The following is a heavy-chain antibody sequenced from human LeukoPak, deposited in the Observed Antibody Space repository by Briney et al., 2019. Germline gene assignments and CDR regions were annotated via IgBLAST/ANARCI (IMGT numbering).Heavy chain of an antibody. CDR2: IWYDGSNK. CDR3: ARDHSSGWYSDYFDY. D-gene: IGHD6-19*01. CDR1: GFTFTRYD. V-gene: IGHV3-33*08. J-gene: IGHJ4*02. Sequence: GRSLRLSCAASGFTFTRYDMHWVRQAPGKGLEWVAVIWYDGSNKYYADSVKGRFTISRDNSKNTLYLQMNSLRAEDTAVYYCARDHSSGWYSDYFDYWGQGTLVTVSS.